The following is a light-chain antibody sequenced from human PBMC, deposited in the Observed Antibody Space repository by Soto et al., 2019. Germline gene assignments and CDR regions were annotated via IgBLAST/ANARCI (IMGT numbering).Light chain of an antibody. J-gene: IGKJ5*01. V-gene: IGKV3-11*01. CDR1: ESVDFH. CDR3: QHRSTWPT. CDR2: DAS. Sequence: VLTQSQATLYLSPGKRATLSCRASESVDFHLAWYQQKPGQAPRLLIYDASVRATCTPARFSGSGSGTDFTLTIRSLEPEDFALYYYQHRSTWPTFGQGTRLQIK.